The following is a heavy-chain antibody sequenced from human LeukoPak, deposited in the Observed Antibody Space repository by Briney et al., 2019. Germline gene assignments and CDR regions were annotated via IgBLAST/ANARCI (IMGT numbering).Heavy chain of an antibody. Sequence: GESLQISCQGSGSIFTTYWIGGGRQLPGKGVEGMAIIFPGDSDTRYSPSFRGQVTISADKSISTAYLQWRSLKASDTAMYYCARPNLMAASSNDAFDIWGQGTMVTVSS. J-gene: IGHJ3*02. V-gene: IGHV5-51*01. CDR2: IFPGDSDT. D-gene: IGHD6-13*01. CDR1: GSIFTTYW. CDR3: ARPNLMAASSNDAFDI.